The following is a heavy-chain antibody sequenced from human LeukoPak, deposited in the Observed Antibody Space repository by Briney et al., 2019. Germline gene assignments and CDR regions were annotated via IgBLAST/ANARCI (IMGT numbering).Heavy chain of an antibody. D-gene: IGHD3-10*01. V-gene: IGHV1-2*02. CDR2: INPNSGGT. CDR1: GYTFTGYY. CDR3: ARTLTHGSGSYYYYYYYMDV. Sequence: ASVKVSCKASGYTFTGYYMHWVRQAPGQGLEWMGWINPNSGGTNYAQKFQGRVTITRNTSISTAYMELSSLRSEDTAVYYCARTLTHGSGSYYYYYYYMDVWGKGTTVTVSS. J-gene: IGHJ6*03.